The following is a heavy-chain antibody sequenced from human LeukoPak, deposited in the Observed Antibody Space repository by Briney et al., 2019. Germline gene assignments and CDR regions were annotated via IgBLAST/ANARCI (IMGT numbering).Heavy chain of an antibody. CDR3: ARGASIAVAGTRGYYFDY. D-gene: IGHD6-19*01. V-gene: IGHV3-33*01. Sequence: VQPGRSLRLSCAASGFTFSSYGMHWGRQAPGKGLEWVAVIWYDGSNKYYADSVKGRFTISRDNSKNTLYLQMNSLRAEDTAVYYCARGASIAVAGTRGYYFDYWGQGTLVTVSS. CDR1: GFTFSSYG. CDR2: IWYDGSNK. J-gene: IGHJ4*02.